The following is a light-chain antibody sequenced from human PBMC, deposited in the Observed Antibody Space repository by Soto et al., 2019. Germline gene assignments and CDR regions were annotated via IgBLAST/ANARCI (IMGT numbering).Light chain of an antibody. CDR3: QQLKRYPLS. CDR2: AAS. CDR1: QGISSY. V-gene: IGKV1-9*01. J-gene: IGKJ4*01. Sequence: IQLTQSPSSLSASIGDRVTITCRASQGISSYLAWYRQKAGKAPELLIEAASTLQSGVPSRFSGSGSGTDFALTSSSLQPEDFATYYCQQLKRYPLSFGGGTKVEIK.